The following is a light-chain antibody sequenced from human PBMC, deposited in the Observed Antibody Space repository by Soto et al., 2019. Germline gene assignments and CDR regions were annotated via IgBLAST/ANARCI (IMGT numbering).Light chain of an antibody. CDR2: EVS. Sequence: QSVLTQPASMSGSPGQSITISCTGTSSDVGGYNYVSWYQQHPGKAPKLMIYEVSHRPSGVSDRFSGSKSGNTASLTISGLQAEDEADYYCSSYTSSSSGVFGTGTKLTVL. J-gene: IGLJ1*01. V-gene: IGLV2-14*01. CDR1: SSDVGGYNY. CDR3: SSYTSSSSGV.